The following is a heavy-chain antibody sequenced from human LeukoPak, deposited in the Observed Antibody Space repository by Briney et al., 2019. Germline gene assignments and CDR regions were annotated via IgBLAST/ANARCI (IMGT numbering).Heavy chain of an antibody. D-gene: IGHD5-18*01. V-gene: IGHV1-3*01. Sequence: GASVKVSCKASGYTFTSYAMHWVRQAPGQRLEWMGWINAGNGNTKYSQKFQGRVTMTRDTSTSTVYMELSSLRSEDTAVYYCARDPRISGYSYGVDYWGQGTLVTASS. CDR3: ARDPRISGYSYGVDY. J-gene: IGHJ4*02. CDR2: INAGNGNT. CDR1: GYTFTSYA.